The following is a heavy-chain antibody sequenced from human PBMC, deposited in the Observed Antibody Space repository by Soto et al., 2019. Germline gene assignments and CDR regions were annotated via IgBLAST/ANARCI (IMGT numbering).Heavy chain of an antibody. V-gene: IGHV1-46*01. J-gene: IGHJ4*02. D-gene: IGHD6-19*01. CDR2: INPSGGST. Sequence: QVQLVQSGAEVKKPGASVKVSCKASGYTFTNYYIHWVRQAPGQVLEWMGMINPSGGSTSYTRRFQGRVTLTRDTSTSTVYMELSSLRSEDTAVYYCARESQSSGWSWFDYWGQGTLVTVSS. CDR1: GYTFTNYY. CDR3: ARESQSSGWSWFDY.